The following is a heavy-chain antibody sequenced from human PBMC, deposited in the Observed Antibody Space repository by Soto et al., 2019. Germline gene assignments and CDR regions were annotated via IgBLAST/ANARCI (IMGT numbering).Heavy chain of an antibody. J-gene: IGHJ2*01. V-gene: IGHV3-7*01. Sequence: PGKGMEWVANIKQDGSEKYYVDSVKGRFTISRDNAKNSLYLQMNSLRAEDTAVYYCFFFQAEDGIRAVRSVSAFLLNRSSDL. CDR2: IKQDGSEK. D-gene: IGHD2-2*01. CDR3: FFFQAEDGIRAVRSVSAFLLNRSSDL.